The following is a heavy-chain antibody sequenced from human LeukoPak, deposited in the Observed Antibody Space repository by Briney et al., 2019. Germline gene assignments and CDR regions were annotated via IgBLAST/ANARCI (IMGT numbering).Heavy chain of an antibody. CDR3: ARGGVYCSSVSCSVVY. V-gene: IGHV3-53*01. Sequence: GGSLRLSCAASGFSVSSNYMSWVRQAPGMGLEGVSVIYSGGNTYYADSVKGRFTISRDNSKNTLYLQMNSLRAEDTAVYYSARGGVYCSSVSCSVVYWGQGILVTVSS. CDR2: IYSGGNT. J-gene: IGHJ4*02. D-gene: IGHD2-2*01. CDR1: GFSVSSNY.